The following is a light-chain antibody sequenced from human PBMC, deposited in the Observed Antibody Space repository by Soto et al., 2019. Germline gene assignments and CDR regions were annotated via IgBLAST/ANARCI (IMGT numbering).Light chain of an antibody. J-gene: IGKJ1*01. V-gene: IGKV1-9*01. Sequence: IQLTQSPSSLSASVGDRVTITCRSSQGISSYLAWYQQKPGKATKLLTFGASTLQSGVQSRFSGSGSGTEFTLTISSLQPEDFATYYCQQLNSHPRTFGQGTKVEIK. CDR1: QGISSY. CDR2: GAS. CDR3: QQLNSHPRT.